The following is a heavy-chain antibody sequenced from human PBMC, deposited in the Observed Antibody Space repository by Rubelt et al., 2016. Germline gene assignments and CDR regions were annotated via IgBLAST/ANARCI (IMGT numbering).Heavy chain of an antibody. CDR3: ARELGDY. CDR2: IYMGGSK. Sequence: EVQLVESGGGLVQPGGSLRLSCAASGFTVSSNYMSWVRQAPGKGLEWVSVIYMGGSKYYADDGEGRFTISRHNSKNTLYLQMNSLRAEDTAVYYCARELGDYWGQGTLVTVSS. CDR1: GFTVSSNY. V-gene: IGHV3-53*04. J-gene: IGHJ4*02.